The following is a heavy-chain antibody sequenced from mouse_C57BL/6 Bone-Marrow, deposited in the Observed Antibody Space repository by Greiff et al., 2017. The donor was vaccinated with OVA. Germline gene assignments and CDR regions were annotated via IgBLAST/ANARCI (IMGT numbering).Heavy chain of an antibody. D-gene: IGHD2-13*01. CDR2: IDPSDSYT. CDR1: GYTFTSYW. Sequence: VQLKQPGAELVMPGASVKLSCKASGYTFTSYWMHWVKQRPGQGLEWIGEIDPSDSYTNFTQKFKGKSTLTVDKSSSTAYMQLSSLTSENSAVYYCALYYGEAMDDWGQGTSVTVSS. V-gene: IGHV1-69*01. J-gene: IGHJ4*01. CDR3: ALYYGEAMDD.